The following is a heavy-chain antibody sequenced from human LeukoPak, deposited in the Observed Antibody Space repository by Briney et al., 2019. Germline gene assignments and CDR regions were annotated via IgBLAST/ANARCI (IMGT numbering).Heavy chain of an antibody. CDR1: GFTFISYG. V-gene: IGHV3-30*02. CDR2: IRYDGSNK. D-gene: IGHD5-24*01. Sequence: GGSLRLSCAASGFTFISYGMHWVRQAPGKGLEWVAFIRYDGSNKFYADSVKGRFTISRDNSKNTLYLQMNSLRAEDTAVYYCATSWLQLRVPNYYYYYMDVWGKGTTVTISS. J-gene: IGHJ6*03. CDR3: ATSWLQLRVPNYYYYYMDV.